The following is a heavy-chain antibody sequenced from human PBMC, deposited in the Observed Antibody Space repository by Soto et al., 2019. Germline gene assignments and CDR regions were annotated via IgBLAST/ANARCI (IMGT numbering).Heavy chain of an antibody. CDR2: IYPGDSDT. V-gene: IGHV5-51*01. CDR1: GYSFTSYW. CDR3: ARTPSPDAYCGGDCSEARPGPVGY. J-gene: IGHJ4*02. D-gene: IGHD2-21*02. Sequence: HGESLKISCKGSGYSFTSYWIGWVRQMPGKGLEWMGIIYPGDSDTRYSPSFQGQVTISADKSISTAYLQWSSLKASDTAMYYCARTPSPDAYCGGDCSEARPGPVGYWGQGTLVTVSS.